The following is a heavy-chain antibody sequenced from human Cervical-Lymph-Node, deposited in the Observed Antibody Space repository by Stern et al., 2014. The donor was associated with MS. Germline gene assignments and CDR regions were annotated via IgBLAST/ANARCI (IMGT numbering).Heavy chain of an antibody. CDR3: ARMGCGSGSYPFDY. J-gene: IGHJ4*02. Sequence: QITLKESGPALVKPTQTLTLTCTFSGFSLSTSGMCVSWIRQPPGKALEWLARIDWDDDKYYSTSLKTRLTISKDTSKNQVVLTMTNMDPVDTATYYCARMGCGSGSYPFDYWGQGTLVTVSS. V-gene: IGHV2-70*15. D-gene: IGHD3-10*01. CDR1: GFSLSTSGMC. CDR2: IDWDDDK.